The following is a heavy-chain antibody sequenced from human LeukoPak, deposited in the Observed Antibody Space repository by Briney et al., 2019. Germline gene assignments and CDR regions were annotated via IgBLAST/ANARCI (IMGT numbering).Heavy chain of an antibody. CDR1: GGSITYSHYY. Sequence: TPSETLSLTCSVSGGSITYSHYYWGWVRQPPGKGLEWIGGIYYSGSTYYNPSLKSRVTISVDTSRNEFSLRLSSVTAADTALYFRARQSGSYGGILDNWGQGILAPSPQ. D-gene: IGHD1-26*01. CDR2: IYYSGST. CDR3: ARQSGSYGGILDN. V-gene: IGHV4-39*01. J-gene: IGHJ4*02.